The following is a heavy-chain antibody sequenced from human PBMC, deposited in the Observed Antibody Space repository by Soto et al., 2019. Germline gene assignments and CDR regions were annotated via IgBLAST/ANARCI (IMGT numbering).Heavy chain of an antibody. CDR3: ARGRNSSSWMVDY. Sequence: SETLSLTCAVYGGSFSGYYWSWIRQPPGKGLEWIGEINHSGSTNYNPSLKSRVTISVDTSKNQFSLKLSSVTAADTAVYYCARGRNSSSWMVDYWGQGTLVTVSS. CDR2: INHSGST. D-gene: IGHD6-13*01. V-gene: IGHV4-34*01. CDR1: GGSFSGYY. J-gene: IGHJ4*02.